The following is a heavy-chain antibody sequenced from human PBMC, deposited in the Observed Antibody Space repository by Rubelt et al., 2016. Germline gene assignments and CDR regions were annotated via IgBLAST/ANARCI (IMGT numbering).Heavy chain of an antibody. CDR1: GGSISSGGYY. J-gene: IGHJ4*02. CDR3: ATIKRGGTLPVSDY. Sequence: QVQLQESGPGLVKPSQTLSLTCTASGGSISSGGYYWSWIRQHPGKGLEWIGYIYYSGSTYYNPSRKRRVTISGDTSKNQFSLKLSSVTAADTAVYYCATIKRGGTLPVSDYWGQGTLVTVSS. V-gene: IGHV4-31*03. D-gene: IGHD2-15*01. CDR2: IYYSGST.